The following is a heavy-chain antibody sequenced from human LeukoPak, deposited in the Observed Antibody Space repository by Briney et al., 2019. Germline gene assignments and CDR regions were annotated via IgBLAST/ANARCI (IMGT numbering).Heavy chain of an antibody. Sequence: GGSLRLSCAASGFTVSSNYMSWVRQAPGKGLEWVSVIYSGGSTYYADSVKGRFTISRHISKNTLYLQMNSLRAEDTAVYYCASGPQQLGNSYGMDVWGQGTTVTVSS. D-gene: IGHD4-23*01. CDR2: IYSGGST. J-gene: IGHJ6*02. V-gene: IGHV3-53*04. CDR1: GFTVSSNY. CDR3: ASGPQQLGNSYGMDV.